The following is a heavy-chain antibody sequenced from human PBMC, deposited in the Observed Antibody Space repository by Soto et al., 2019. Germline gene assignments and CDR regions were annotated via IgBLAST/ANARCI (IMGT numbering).Heavy chain of an antibody. CDR2: IYHSGNA. V-gene: IGHV4-39*01. CDR1: GGSINNFDSY. CDR3: AKTMTWEGMDGFHI. D-gene: IGHD4-17*01. Sequence: HLQLHESGPGRVKPSETLSLTCSVSGGSINNFDSYWGWFRQPPGKGLEWIASIYHSGNAYYNASPRGRATIPGDPSKGHFPLRCRSGTAAEPPIFSCAKTMTWEGMDGFHIWGPGAMVAVSS. J-gene: IGHJ3*02.